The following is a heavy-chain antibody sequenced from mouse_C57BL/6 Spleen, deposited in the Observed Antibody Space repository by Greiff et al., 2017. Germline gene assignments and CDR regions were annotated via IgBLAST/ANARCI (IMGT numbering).Heavy chain of an antibody. CDR2: IYPGSGST. CDR1: GYTFTSYW. D-gene: IGHD1-1*01. V-gene: IGHV1-55*01. CDR3: AKNYYGSLWYCDV. J-gene: IGHJ1*03. Sequence: VQLQQPGAELVKPGASVKMSCKASGYTFTSYWITWVKQRPGQGLEWIGDIYPGSGSTNYNEKFKSKATLTVDTSSSTAYMQLSSLTSEDSAVYYCAKNYYGSLWYCDVWGTGTTVTVSS.